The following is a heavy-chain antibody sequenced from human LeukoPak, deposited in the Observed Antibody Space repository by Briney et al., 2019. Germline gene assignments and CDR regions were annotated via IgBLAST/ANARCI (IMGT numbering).Heavy chain of an antibody. CDR3: EKDVPEYYYEGSGYPDAFDC. CDR1: VFTFSSYG. D-gene: IGHD3-22*01. Sequence: GGSLRHSSAQPVFTFSSYGMRWVRQAPGKGLEWVAVIWYDGSNKYYADSVKGRFTISRDNSKNTLYLQMNSLRAEDTAVYYCEKDVPEYYYEGSGYPDAFDCWGQGTMVTVSS. CDR2: IWYDGSNK. J-gene: IGHJ3*01. V-gene: IGHV3-33*06.